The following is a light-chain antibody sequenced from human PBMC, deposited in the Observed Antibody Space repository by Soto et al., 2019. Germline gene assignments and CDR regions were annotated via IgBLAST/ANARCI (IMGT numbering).Light chain of an antibody. CDR2: GNS. CDR1: SSNIGAGYD. Sequence: QSALTQPPSVSGAPGQRVTISCTGSSSNIGAGYDVHWYQQLPGTVPKLLIYGNSNRPSGVPDRFSGSKSGTSASLAITGLQAEDEADYYCQSYDSSLSALFGGGTKVTVL. V-gene: IGLV1-40*01. CDR3: QSYDSSLSAL. J-gene: IGLJ2*01.